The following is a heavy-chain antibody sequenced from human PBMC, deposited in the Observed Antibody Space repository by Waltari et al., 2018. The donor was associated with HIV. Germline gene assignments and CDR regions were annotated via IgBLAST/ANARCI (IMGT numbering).Heavy chain of an antibody. CDR1: GFTFSNAW. CDR3: TTDLDYGDYVDY. D-gene: IGHD4-17*01. Sequence: CAASGFTFSNAWMSWVRQAPGKGLEWVGRIKSKTDGGTTDYAAPVKGRFTISRDDSKNTLYLQMNSLKTEDTAVYYCTTDLDYGDYVDYWGQGTLVTVSS. CDR2: IKSKTDGGTT. J-gene: IGHJ4*02. V-gene: IGHV3-15*01.